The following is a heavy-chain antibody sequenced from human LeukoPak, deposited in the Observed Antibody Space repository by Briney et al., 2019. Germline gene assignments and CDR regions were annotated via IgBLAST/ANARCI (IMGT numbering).Heavy chain of an antibody. Sequence: GGSLRLSCAASGFTFDDYAMHWVRQAPGKGPEWVSGISWNSGSIGYADSVKGRFTISRDNAKNSLYLQMNSLRAEDTALYYCAKDLSKVTTIASDYWGQGTLVTVSS. CDR3: AKDLSKVTTIASDY. D-gene: IGHD4-17*01. J-gene: IGHJ4*02. V-gene: IGHV3-9*01. CDR1: GFTFDDYA. CDR2: ISWNSGSI.